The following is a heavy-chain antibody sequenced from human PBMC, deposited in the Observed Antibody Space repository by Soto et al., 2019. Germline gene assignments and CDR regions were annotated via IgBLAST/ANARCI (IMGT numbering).Heavy chain of an antibody. V-gene: IGHV1-3*01. Sequence: VASVKVSCKASGYTFTSYAMHWVRQAPGQRLEWMGWINAGNGNTKYSQKFQGRVTITRDTSASTAYMELSSLRSEDTAVYYCARDALPGIAAAGTSGGIDYWGQGTLVTVSS. CDR3: ARDALPGIAAAGTSGGIDY. J-gene: IGHJ4*02. CDR2: INAGNGNT. CDR1: GYTFTSYA. D-gene: IGHD6-13*01.